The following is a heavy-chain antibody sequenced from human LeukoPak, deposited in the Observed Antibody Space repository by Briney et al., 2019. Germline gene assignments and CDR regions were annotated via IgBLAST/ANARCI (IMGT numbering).Heavy chain of an antibody. J-gene: IGHJ3*02. CDR1: GFTFSSYD. D-gene: IGHD3-9*01. V-gene: IGHV3-33*01. CDR2: IWYDGSNK. Sequence: GGSLRLSCAASGFTFSSYDMHWVRQAPGKGLEWVAVIWYDGSNKYYADSVKGRFTISRDNSKNTLYLQMNSLRAEDTAVYYCARESVRDWLLSFGDAFDIWGQGTMVTVSS. CDR3: ARESVRDWLLSFGDAFDI.